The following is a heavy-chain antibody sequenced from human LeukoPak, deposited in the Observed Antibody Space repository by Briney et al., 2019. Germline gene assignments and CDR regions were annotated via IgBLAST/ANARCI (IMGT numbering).Heavy chain of an antibody. CDR2: IIPILGIA. V-gene: IGHV1-69*04. J-gene: IGHJ4*02. CDR1: GGTFSSYA. D-gene: IGHD3-3*01. Sequence: ASVRVSCKASGGTFSSYAISWVRQAPGQGLEWMGRIIPILGIANYAQKFQGRVTMTEDTSTDTAYMELSSLRSEDTAVYYCATLPGLRFLEWLDFDYWGQGTLVTVSS. CDR3: ATLPGLRFLEWLDFDY.